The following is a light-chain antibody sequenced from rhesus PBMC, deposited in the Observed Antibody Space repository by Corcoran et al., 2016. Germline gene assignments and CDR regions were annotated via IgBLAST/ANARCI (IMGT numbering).Light chain of an antibody. Sequence: DIQMTQSPSSLSASVGDTVTITCQASQGISKYLAWYQQKPGKAPKLLIYDASTLQSGVPSRFSGSGSGTEVTFPISSLQAEDFATYYLQQYNSYPYSFGQGTKGEIK. CDR1: QGISKY. J-gene: IGKJ2*01. CDR3: QQYNSYPYS. V-gene: IGKV1-25*01. CDR2: DAS.